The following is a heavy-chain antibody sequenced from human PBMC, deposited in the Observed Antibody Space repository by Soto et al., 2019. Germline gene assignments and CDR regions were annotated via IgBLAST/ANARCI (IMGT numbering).Heavy chain of an antibody. CDR1: GYTFTSYY. Sequence: ASVKVSCKASGYTFTSYYMHWVLQAPGQGLEWMGIINPSGGSTSYAQKFQGRVTMTRDTSTSTVYMELSSLRSEDTAVYYCAFLSLGSEAFDIWGQGTMVTVSS. D-gene: IGHD7-27*01. V-gene: IGHV1-46*03. J-gene: IGHJ3*02. CDR3: AFLSLGSEAFDI. CDR2: INPSGGST.